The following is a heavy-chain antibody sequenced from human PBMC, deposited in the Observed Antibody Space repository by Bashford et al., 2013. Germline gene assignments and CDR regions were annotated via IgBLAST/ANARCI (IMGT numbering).Heavy chain of an antibody. CDR3: AREVGYSSSWYLYYYYYGMDV. J-gene: IGHJ6*02. CDR2: IWYDGSNK. Sequence: GSLRLSCAASGFTFSSYGMHWVRQAPGKGLEWVAVIWYDGSNKYYADSVKGRFTISRDNSKNTLYLQMNSLRAEDTAVYYCAREVGYSSSWYLYYYYYGMDVWGQRATVTVSS. CDR1: GFTFSSYG. D-gene: IGHD6-13*01. V-gene: IGHV3-33*01.